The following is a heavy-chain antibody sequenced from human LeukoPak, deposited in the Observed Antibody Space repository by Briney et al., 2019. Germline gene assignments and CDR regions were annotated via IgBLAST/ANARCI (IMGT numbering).Heavy chain of an antibody. J-gene: IGHJ4*02. Sequence: GGSLRLSCAASGFTFSSYAMSWVRQAPGKGPEWVATIGSGADLFYAESVKGRFTISRDDPRNTLWLQMNSLRAEDTALYYCAKDWTPHNRVYDCLDSWGQGTQVTVSS. CDR2: IGSGADL. D-gene: IGHD3-16*01. CDR3: AKDWTPHNRVYDCLDS. CDR1: GFTFSSYA. V-gene: IGHV3-23*01.